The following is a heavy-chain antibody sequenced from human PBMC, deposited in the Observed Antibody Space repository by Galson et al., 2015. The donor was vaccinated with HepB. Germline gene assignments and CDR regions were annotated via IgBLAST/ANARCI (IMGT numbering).Heavy chain of an antibody. CDR2: IGLSDDNT. Sequence: SLRLSCAASGFTFSTYAMSWVRQAPGKGLERVSGIGLSDDNTYYADSVKGRFTISRDNSKNTLYLQMNHLGGEDTAVYYCAKSWTSGNYYFDYSGPGTLATASS. CDR3: AKSWTSGNYYFDY. V-gene: IGHV3-23*01. CDR1: GFTFSTYA. J-gene: IGHJ4*02. D-gene: IGHD3/OR15-3a*01.